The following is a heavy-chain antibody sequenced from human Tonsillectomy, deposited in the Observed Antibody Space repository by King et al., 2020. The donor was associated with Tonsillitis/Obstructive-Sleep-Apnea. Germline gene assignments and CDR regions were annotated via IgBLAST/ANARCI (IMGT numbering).Heavy chain of an antibody. CDR1: GASLSSSSYY. CDR3: VGHQPGTMYDD. CDR2: INYRGST. Sequence: QLQESGPGLAKPSETLSLTCTLSGASLSSSSYYWVWIRQPPGKGLEWIGGINYRGSTDYNPSLKSRVTVSADTSKKQLSLKLTSVTAADTAIYYCVGHQPGTMYDDWGQGTLVTVSS. V-gene: IGHV4-39*01. J-gene: IGHJ4*02. D-gene: IGHD3-16*01.